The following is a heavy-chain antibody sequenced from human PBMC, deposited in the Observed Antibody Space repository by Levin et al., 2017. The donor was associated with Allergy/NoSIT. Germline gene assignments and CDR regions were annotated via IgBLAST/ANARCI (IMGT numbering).Heavy chain of an antibody. D-gene: IGHD2-21*02. J-gene: IGHJ4*02. Sequence: GGSLRLSCSTSGFTFGDYAMSWFRQAPGKGLEWVSFIRSKADGRTTEYAASVKGRFTISADDSKSIAYLQMNSLKNEDTAVYYCTRECVGGCYFDYWGQGTLVTVSS. CDR3: TRECVGGCYFDY. V-gene: IGHV3-49*03. CDR2: IRSKADGRTT. CDR1: GFTFGDYA.